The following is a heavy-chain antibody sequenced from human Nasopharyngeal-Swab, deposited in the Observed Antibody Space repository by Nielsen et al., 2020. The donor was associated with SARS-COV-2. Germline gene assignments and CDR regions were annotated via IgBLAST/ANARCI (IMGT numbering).Heavy chain of an antibody. CDR3: ARDYDYVWGSYPDYYYGMDV. V-gene: IGHV1-69*13. D-gene: IGHD3-16*01. Sequence: SVKVSCKASGGTFSSYAISWVRQAPGQGLEWMGGIIPIFGTANYAQKFQGRVTITADESTSTAYMELSSLRSEDTAVYYCARDYDYVWGSYPDYYYGMDVWGQGTLVAVSS. CDR2: IIPIFGTA. CDR1: GGTFSSYA. J-gene: IGHJ6*02.